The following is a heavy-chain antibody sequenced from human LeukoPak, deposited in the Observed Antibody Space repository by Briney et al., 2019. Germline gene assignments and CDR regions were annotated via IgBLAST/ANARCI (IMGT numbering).Heavy chain of an antibody. D-gene: IGHD3-22*01. V-gene: IGHV1-2*02. CDR2: INPNSGGT. CDR1: GYSFTTFA. CDR3: ARAGVWDYDDSSGYHNGAFDI. J-gene: IGHJ3*02. Sequence: ASVKVSCKASGYSFTTFAMNWVRQAPGQGLEWMGWINPNSGGTNYAQKFQGRVSMTRDTSISTAYMELSRLRSDGTAVYYCARAGVWDYDDSSGYHNGAFDIWGQGAMVTVSS.